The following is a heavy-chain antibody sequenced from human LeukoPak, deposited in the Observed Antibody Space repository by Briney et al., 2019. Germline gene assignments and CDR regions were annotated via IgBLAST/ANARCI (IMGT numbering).Heavy chain of an antibody. Sequence: GGSLRLSCAASGFTFSDYYTSWIRQAPGKGLEWVSYISSSGSSIYYADSVKGRFTISRDNAKNSLYLQMDSLRAEDTAVYYCARGGIVADNNYWGQGTLVTVSS. D-gene: IGHD6-13*01. CDR3: ARGGIVADNNY. CDR1: GFTFSDYY. V-gene: IGHV3-11*01. CDR2: ISSSGSSI. J-gene: IGHJ4*02.